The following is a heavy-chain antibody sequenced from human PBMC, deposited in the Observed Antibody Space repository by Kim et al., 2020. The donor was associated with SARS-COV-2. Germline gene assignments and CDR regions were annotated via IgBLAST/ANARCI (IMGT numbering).Heavy chain of an antibody. CDR3: AKDMSGYPIYYFDY. CDR2: IYSGGSST. V-gene: IGHV3-23*03. J-gene: IGHJ4*02. D-gene: IGHD3-3*01. CDR1: GFTFSSYA. Sequence: GGSLRLSCAASGFTFSSYAMSWVRQAPGKGLEWVSVIYSGGSSTYYADSVKGRFTISRDNSKNTLYLQMNSLRAEDTAVYYCAKDMSGYPIYYFDYWGQGTLVTVSS.